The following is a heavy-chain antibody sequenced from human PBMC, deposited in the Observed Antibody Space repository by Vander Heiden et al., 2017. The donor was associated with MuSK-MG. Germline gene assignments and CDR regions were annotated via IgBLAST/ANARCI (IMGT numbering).Heavy chain of an antibody. Sequence: QVQLQQWGAGLLKPSETLSLTCAVYGGSCSGYYWSWLRQPPGKGLEWIGEINHSGSTNYNPSLKSRVTISVDTSKNQFSLKLSSVTAADTAVYYCARGRGSSSWFYYYYYYMDVWGKGTTVTVSS. CDR2: INHSGST. D-gene: IGHD6-13*01. J-gene: IGHJ6*03. V-gene: IGHV4-34*01. CDR1: GGSCSGYY. CDR3: ARGRGSSSWFYYYYYYMDV.